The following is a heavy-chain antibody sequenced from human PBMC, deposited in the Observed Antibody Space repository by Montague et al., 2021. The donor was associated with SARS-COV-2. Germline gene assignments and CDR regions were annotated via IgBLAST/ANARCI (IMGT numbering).Heavy chain of an antibody. CDR3: ARQGDQLLLEYRFDP. Sequence: SETLSLTCTVSGGSISSSSYYWGWIRQPPGKGLEWIGSIYYSGSTYYNPSLKSRVTISVDTSKNQFSLKPSSVTAADTAVYYCARQGDQLLLEYRFDPWGQGALDTVSS. V-gene: IGHV4-39*01. CDR1: GGSISSSSYY. J-gene: IGHJ5*02. CDR2: IYYSGST. D-gene: IGHD2-2*01.